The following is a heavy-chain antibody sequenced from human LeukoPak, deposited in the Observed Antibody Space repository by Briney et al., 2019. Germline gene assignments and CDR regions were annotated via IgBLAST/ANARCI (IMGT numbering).Heavy chain of an antibody. CDR1: GFTFDDYG. Sequence: GGSLRLSCAASGFTFDDYGMSWVRQAPGKGLEWVSGINWNGDSTGYADSVKGRFTISRDNVKNSLYLQMNSLRAEDTALYYCARCYYDRSGYYLCLGWDYWGQGTLVTVSS. CDR2: INWNGDST. V-gene: IGHV3-20*04. D-gene: IGHD3-22*01. CDR3: ARCYYDRSGYYLCLGWDY. J-gene: IGHJ4*02.